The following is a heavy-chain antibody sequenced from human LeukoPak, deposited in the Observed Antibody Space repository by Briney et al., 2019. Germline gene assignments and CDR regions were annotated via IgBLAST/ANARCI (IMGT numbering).Heavy chain of an antibody. CDR2: INGDGRST. CDR3: AEDVVYDILTGYYNAPFDY. V-gene: IGHV3-43*02. D-gene: IGHD3-9*01. Sequence: AGGSLSLSCAASGFTFEDYAMHGVRQAPGKGLEWVSLINGDGRSTYYADSVKGQFTISRDNSKNSLYLQMNSLRTDDSALYYCAEDVVYDILTGYYNAPFDYWGQGTLVTVSS. CDR1: GFTFEDYA. J-gene: IGHJ4*02.